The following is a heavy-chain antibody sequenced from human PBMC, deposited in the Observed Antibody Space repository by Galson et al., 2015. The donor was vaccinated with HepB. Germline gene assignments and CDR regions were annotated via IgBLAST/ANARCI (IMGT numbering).Heavy chain of an antibody. D-gene: IGHD2-15*01. CDR2: IFPSDSDT. J-gene: IGHJ6*02. Sequence: QSGAEVKKPGESLNISCTSSGYRFTSHWIAWVRQVPGKGLEWMGIIFPSDSDTRYSPSFQGQVTISVDKSISTAYLQWSSLRVDDTAVYYCAKEGSMFSYCCGMDVWGQGTTVTVSS. CDR3: AKEGSMFSYCCGMDV. V-gene: IGHV5-51*01. CDR1: GYRFTSHW.